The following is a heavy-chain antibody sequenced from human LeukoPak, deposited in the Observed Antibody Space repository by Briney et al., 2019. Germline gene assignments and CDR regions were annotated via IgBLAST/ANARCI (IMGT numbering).Heavy chain of an antibody. Sequence: GGSLRLSCAASGFTFSSYAMSWVRQAPGKGLEWVSAISGSGGRTYYADSVKGRFTISRDNSKNTLYLQMNSPRAEDTAVYYCAKDRPYYDYVWGSYPRGAFDIWGQGTMVTVSS. D-gene: IGHD3-16*02. CDR3: AKDRPYYDYVWGSYPRGAFDI. CDR1: GFTFSSYA. CDR2: ISGSGGRT. J-gene: IGHJ3*02. V-gene: IGHV3-23*01.